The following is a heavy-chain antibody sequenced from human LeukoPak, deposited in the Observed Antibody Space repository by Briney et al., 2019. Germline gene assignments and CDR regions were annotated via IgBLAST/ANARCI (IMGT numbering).Heavy chain of an antibody. Sequence: GGSLRLSCAASGFTFSSYGMHWVRQAPGKGLEWVAVIWSDGSNKYYVDSVKGRFTISRDNSKNTLYLQMNSLRAEDTAVYYCARAYGSGSYYNAHFDYWGQGTLVTVSS. CDR3: ARAYGSGSYYNAHFDY. D-gene: IGHD3-10*01. CDR1: GFTFSSYG. J-gene: IGHJ4*02. V-gene: IGHV3-33*01. CDR2: IWSDGSNK.